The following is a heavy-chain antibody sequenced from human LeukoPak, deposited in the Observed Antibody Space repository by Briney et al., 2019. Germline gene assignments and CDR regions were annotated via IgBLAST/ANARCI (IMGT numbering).Heavy chain of an antibody. V-gene: IGHV3-23*01. CDR3: ARDPPLMGEDYFDL. D-gene: IGHD3-9*01. CDR1: GFTFSSYA. CDR2: ISGSGGST. Sequence: GGSLRLSCAASGFTFSSYAMSWVRQAPGKGLEWVSAISGSGGSTYYADSVKGRFTISRDNSKNTLYLQMSSLRPDDTAVYYCARDPPLMGEDYFDLWGRGTLVTVSS. J-gene: IGHJ4*02.